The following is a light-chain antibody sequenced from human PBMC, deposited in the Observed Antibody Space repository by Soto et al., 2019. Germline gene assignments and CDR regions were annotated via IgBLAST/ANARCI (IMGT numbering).Light chain of an antibody. CDR1: QDINNY. CDR2: DAS. Sequence: DIQMTQSPSSLSASVGDRVTITCQASQDINNYLNWYQQKPGKAPKLLIYDASNFEAGVPSRFTGSGSGTDFTFTISSLQPEDIATYYCQQYDNLPSISFGQGTRL. V-gene: IGKV1-33*01. J-gene: IGKJ5*01. CDR3: QQYDNLPSIS.